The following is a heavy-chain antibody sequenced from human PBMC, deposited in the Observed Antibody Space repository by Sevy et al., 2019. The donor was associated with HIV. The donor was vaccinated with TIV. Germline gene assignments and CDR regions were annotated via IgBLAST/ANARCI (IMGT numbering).Heavy chain of an antibody. CDR3: ARSPEFQYQMLYGRQEYNGMDV. D-gene: IGHD2-2*02. CDR1: GFSFSTYS. V-gene: IGHV3-21*01. J-gene: IGHJ6*02. CDR2: ITSGSTYT. Sequence: GGSLRLSCAASGFSFSTYSMNWVRQAPGKGLEWVSSITSGSTYTYYVDSVKGRFSISRDNAKNSVFLQMNSLRAEDTAVYYCARSPEFQYQMLYGRQEYNGMDVWGQGTTVTVSS.